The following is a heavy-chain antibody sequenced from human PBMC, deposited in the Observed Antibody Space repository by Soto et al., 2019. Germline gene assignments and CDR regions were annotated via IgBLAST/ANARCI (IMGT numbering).Heavy chain of an antibody. J-gene: IGHJ6*02. V-gene: IGHV3-11*06. Sequence: QVQLVESGGGLVKPGGSLRLSCAASGFSFSDSYMSWVRQAPGKGLEWVAYISGSSGYTGYADSVKGRFTISRDNAKNSLYQQMNSLRVEYTAVYYCARVRGRYGTPVFCGPGSTVTVSS. D-gene: IGHD3-10*01. CDR3: ARVRGRYGTPVF. CDR1: GFSFSDSY. CDR2: ISGSSGYT.